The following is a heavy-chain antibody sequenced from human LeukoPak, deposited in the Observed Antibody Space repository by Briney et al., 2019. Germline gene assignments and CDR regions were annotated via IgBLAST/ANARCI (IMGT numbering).Heavy chain of an antibody. Sequence: GGSLRLSCASSGFTFDYYGMNWARQVPGTGLEWVSGINWNGGSTGYADSVKGRFTISRDNAKNSLYLQMNSLRAEDTALYYCARAFCGGDCLNDAFDIWGQGTMVTVSS. D-gene: IGHD2-21*02. CDR3: ARAFCGGDCLNDAFDI. V-gene: IGHV3-20*04. CDR2: INWNGGST. J-gene: IGHJ3*02. CDR1: GFTFDYYG.